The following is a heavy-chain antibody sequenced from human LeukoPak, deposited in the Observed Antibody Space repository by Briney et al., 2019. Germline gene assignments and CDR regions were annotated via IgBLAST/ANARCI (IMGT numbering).Heavy chain of an antibody. CDR1: GYSISGGYY. J-gene: IGHJ4*02. CDR2: IYHSGST. Sequence: SETLSLTCAVSGYSISGGYYWGWIRPPPGKGLEWIGSIYHSGSTYYNPSLKSRVTISVDTSKNQFSLKLSSVTAADTAVYYCARQEYYYDSSGSYFDYWGQGTLVTVSS. V-gene: IGHV4-38-2*01. CDR3: ARQEYYYDSSGSYFDY. D-gene: IGHD3-22*01.